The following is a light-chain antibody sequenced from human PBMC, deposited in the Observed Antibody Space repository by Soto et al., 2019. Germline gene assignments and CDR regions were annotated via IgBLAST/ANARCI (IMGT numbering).Light chain of an antibody. V-gene: IGKV1D-16*01. CDR2: AAS. Sequence: DIQMTQSPSSLSASVGDRVTITCRASQDISSWLVWYQQKPEKAPKSLIYAASNLQSGVPSRFSGSGSGTDFTLTISRLXXXXXATYYCQQYSTYPITFGQGTRLEIK. CDR3: QQYSTYPIT. CDR1: QDISSW. J-gene: IGKJ5*01.